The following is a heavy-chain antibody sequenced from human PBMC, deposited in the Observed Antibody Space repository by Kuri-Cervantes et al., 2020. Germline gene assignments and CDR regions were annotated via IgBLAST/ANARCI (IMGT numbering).Heavy chain of an antibody. Sequence: SVTVSCKASGYTYTSYAMHWVRQAPGQGLEWMGGILPIFGTANYAQKFQGRVTITADKSTSTAYMELSSTRAEDTAVYYCARGTVTATDYWGQGTRGTVSS. CDR2: ILPIFGTA. D-gene: IGHD4-17*01. V-gene: IGHV1-69*06. CDR1: GYTYTSYA. CDR3: ARGTVTATDY. J-gene: IGHJ4*02.